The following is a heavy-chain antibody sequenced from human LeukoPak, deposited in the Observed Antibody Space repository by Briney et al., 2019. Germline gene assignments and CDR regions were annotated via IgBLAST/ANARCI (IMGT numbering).Heavy chain of an antibody. D-gene: IGHD3-22*01. Sequence: ASVKVSCKASGYTFTGYYMHWVRQAPGQGLEWMGWINPNSGGTNYAQKFQGRVTVTRDTSISTAYMELSRLRSDDTAVYYCALNYYDSSGYYLGYFDYWGQGTLVTVSS. J-gene: IGHJ4*02. CDR3: ALNYYDSSGYYLGYFDY. V-gene: IGHV1-2*02. CDR2: INPNSGGT. CDR1: GYTFTGYY.